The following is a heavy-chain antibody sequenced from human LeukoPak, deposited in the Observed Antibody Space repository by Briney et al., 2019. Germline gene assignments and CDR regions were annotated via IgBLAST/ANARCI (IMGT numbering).Heavy chain of an antibody. CDR3: ASHRRSHGSEY. V-gene: IGHV4-59*08. J-gene: IGHJ4*02. CDR1: GLSFEHYF. D-gene: IGHD3-10*01. Sequence: SETLSLTCTVSGLSFEHYFWSWIRQPPGKGLEWVGYVYYSGSTDYSPSLESRLTISADTSKNQFSLKLRSVTAADTAVYYCASHRRSHGSEYWGQGALVTVSS. CDR2: VYYSGST.